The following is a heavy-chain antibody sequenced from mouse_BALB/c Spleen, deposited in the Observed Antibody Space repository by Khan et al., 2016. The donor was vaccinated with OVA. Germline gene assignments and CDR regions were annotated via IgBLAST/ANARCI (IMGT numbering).Heavy chain of an antibody. Sequence: LVESGPCLVKPSQSLSLTCTVTGYSIASDYAWNWIRQFSGNKLEWMGLISYSGNTNYNPSLKSRISITRDSSMNQFFLQLNSVTSEDTATYYCARVYGGDFDYWGQGTTLTVSS. D-gene: IGHD1-1*01. CDR1: GYSIASDYA. CDR2: ISYSGNT. V-gene: IGHV3-2*02. J-gene: IGHJ2*01. CDR3: ARVYGGDFDY.